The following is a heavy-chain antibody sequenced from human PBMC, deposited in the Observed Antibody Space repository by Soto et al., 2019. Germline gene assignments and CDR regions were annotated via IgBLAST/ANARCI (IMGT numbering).Heavy chain of an antibody. V-gene: IGHV3-66*01. CDR3: ARDNYYGSGSYYSPGIDY. D-gene: IGHD3-10*01. Sequence: EVQLVESGGGLVQPGGSLRLSCAASGFTVSSNYMSWVRQAPGKGLEWVSVIYSGGSTYYADSVKGRFTISRDNSKNTLYLQMNSLRAEDTAVYYCARDNYYGSGSYYSPGIDYWGQGTLVTVSS. J-gene: IGHJ4*02. CDR1: GFTVSSNY. CDR2: IYSGGST.